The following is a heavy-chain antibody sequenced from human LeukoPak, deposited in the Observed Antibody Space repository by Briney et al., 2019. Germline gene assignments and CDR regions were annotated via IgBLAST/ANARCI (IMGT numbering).Heavy chain of an antibody. CDR3: AREGIAAAGTTGYYYYYMDV. CDR1: GYTFTGYY. D-gene: IGHD6-13*01. V-gene: IGHV1-2*02. CDR2: INPNSGGT. Sequence: ASVKVSCKASGYTFTGYYMHWVRQAPGQGLEWMGWINPNSGGTNYAQKFQGRVTMTRDTSISTAYMELSRLRSDDTAVYYCAREGIAAAGTTGYYYYYMDVWGKGTTVTVSS. J-gene: IGHJ6*03.